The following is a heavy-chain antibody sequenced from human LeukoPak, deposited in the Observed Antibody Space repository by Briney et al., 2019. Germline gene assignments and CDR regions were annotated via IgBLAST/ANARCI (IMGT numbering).Heavy chain of an antibody. Sequence: ASVKVSCKASGYTFTSYYMHWVRQAPGQGLEWMGIINPSGGSTSYAQKFQGRVTIARDMSTSTVYMELSSLRSEDTAVYYCATVLRYFDWLSAPEYWGQGTLVTVSS. J-gene: IGHJ4*02. V-gene: IGHV1-46*01. CDR2: INPSGGST. CDR3: ATVLRYFDWLSAPEY. D-gene: IGHD3-9*01. CDR1: GYTFTSYY.